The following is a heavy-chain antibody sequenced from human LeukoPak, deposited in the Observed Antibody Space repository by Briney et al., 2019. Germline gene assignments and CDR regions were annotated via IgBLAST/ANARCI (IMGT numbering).Heavy chain of an antibody. J-gene: IGHJ4*02. CDR2: ISYDGSNK. D-gene: IGHD3-22*01. Sequence: GGSLRLSCAASGFTFSSYGMHWVRQAPGKGLEWVAVISYDGSNKYYADSVKGRFTISRDNSKNTLYLQMNSLRAENTAVYYCARVNRVYDSSGQIDYWGQGTLVTVSS. CDR3: ARVNRVYDSSGQIDY. V-gene: IGHV3-30*03. CDR1: GFTFSSYG.